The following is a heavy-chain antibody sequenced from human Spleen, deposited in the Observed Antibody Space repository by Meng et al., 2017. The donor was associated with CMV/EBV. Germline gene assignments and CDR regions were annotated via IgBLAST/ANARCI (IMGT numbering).Heavy chain of an antibody. CDR3: AKDHYKGSGMGFYFDY. J-gene: IGHJ4*02. CDR1: GFTFDDSG. V-gene: IGHV3-9*01. D-gene: IGHD3-10*01. Sequence: SLKISCAASGFTFDDSGMHWVRQAPGKGLEWVSGISWNSGQIGYADSVRVRFTISRDNAKISLYLQMNSLRAEYTALYYCAKDHYKGSGMGFYFDYWGQATLVTVSS. CDR2: ISWNSGQI.